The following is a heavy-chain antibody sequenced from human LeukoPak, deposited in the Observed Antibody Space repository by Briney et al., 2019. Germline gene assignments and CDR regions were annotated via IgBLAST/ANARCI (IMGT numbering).Heavy chain of an antibody. J-gene: IGHJ4*02. CDR3: AKDAIPRNSVWDYFDS. V-gene: IGHV3-23*01. D-gene: IGHD7-27*01. Sequence: GGSLRLSCAASGFTFNIFAMTWVRQAPGKGLEWVSVIGGGPDDTYYADSVKGRFTVSRDDSKNTVFLQMNSLRDEDTAVYYCAKDAIPRNSVWDYFDSWGQGTPVTVSS. CDR2: IGGGPDDT. CDR1: GFTFNIFA.